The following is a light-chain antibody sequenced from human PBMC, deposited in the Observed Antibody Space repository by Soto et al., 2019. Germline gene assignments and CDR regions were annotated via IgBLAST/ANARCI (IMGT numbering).Light chain of an antibody. J-gene: IGKJ2*01. CDR2: KAS. Sequence: DIQMTQSPSTLSASVGDRVTITCRASQSISSWLAWYQRKPGKAPKLLIYKASNLESGVPSRFSGSGSGTEFTLTISSLQADDFATYYCQQSYSTPRTFGQGTKLEIK. CDR1: QSISSW. CDR3: QQSYSTPRT. V-gene: IGKV1-5*03.